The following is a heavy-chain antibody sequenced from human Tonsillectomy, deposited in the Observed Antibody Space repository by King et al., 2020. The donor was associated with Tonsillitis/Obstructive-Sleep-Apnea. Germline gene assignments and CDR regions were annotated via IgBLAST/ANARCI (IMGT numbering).Heavy chain of an antibody. CDR1: GFTFSDYY. D-gene: IGHD2-8*02. CDR3: AGDLGYGSGGDSCAYDI. J-gene: IGHJ3*02. Sequence: VQLVESGGGLVKPGGSLRLSCAASGFTFSDYYMSWIRQAPGKGLEWVSYISSSSSYTNYADSVKGRFTISRDNAKNSLYLQMNSLRAEDTAVYCCAGDLGYGSGGDSCAYDIWGQGTMVTVSS. CDR2: ISSSSSYT. V-gene: IGHV3-11*05.